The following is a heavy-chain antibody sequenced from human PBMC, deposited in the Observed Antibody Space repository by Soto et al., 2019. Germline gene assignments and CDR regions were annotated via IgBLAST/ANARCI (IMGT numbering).Heavy chain of an antibody. D-gene: IGHD3-22*01. J-gene: IGHJ4*02. CDR3: ARDMTPAPDIVVVITALDY. V-gene: IGHV3-33*01. CDR2: IWYDGSNK. CDR1: GFTFSSYG. Sequence: GGSLRLSCAASGFTFSSYGMHWVRQAPGKGLEWVAVIWYDGSNKYYADSVKGRFTISRDNSKNTLYLQMNSLRAEDTAVYYCARDMTPAPDIVVVITALDYWGQGTLVTVSS.